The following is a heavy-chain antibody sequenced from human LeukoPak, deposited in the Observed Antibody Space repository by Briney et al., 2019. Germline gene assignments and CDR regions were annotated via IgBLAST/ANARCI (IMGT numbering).Heavy chain of an antibody. CDR3: ASLRERSYYARGFDY. D-gene: IGHD3-3*01. CDR2: IYHSGST. J-gene: IGHJ4*02. V-gene: IGHV4-34*01. CDR1: GGSFSGYY. Sequence: SETLSLTCAVYGGSFSGYYWSWIRQPPGKGLEWIGEIYHSGSTNYNPSLKSRVTISVDTSKNQFSLKLSSVTAANTAVYYCASLRERSYYARGFDYWGQGTLVTVSS.